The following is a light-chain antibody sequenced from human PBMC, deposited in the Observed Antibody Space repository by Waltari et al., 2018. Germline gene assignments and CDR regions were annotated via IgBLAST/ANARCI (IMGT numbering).Light chain of an antibody. CDR3: QQYENLPYT. V-gene: IGKV1-33*01. CDR1: QDIINY. CDR2: DAS. Sequence: DIQMTPSPSSLSASIGDRVTITCQASQDIINYLNWYQQTPGKAPKLLIYDASNLATGVPSRFSGGGSGTDFSLTITSLHPEDIATYFCQQYENLPYTFGQGTKLEIK. J-gene: IGKJ2*01.